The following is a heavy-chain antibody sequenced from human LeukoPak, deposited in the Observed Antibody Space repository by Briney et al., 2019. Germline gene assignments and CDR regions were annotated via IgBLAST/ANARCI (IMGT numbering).Heavy chain of an antibody. CDR1: GGSISSYY. J-gene: IGHJ4*01. CDR2: IYYSGST. V-gene: IGHV4-59*01. D-gene: IGHD6-19*01. CDR3: ARDGSGSGWAN. Sequence: PSETLSLTCTVSGGSISSYYWSWIRQPPGKGLEWIGYIYYSGSTSYNPSLKSRVTISVDTSENQFSLKLSSVTAADTAVYYCARDGSGSGWANWGHGTLVTVSS.